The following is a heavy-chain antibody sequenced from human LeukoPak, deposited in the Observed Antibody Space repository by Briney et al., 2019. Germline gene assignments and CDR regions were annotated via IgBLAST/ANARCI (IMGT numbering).Heavy chain of an antibody. Sequence: PGGSLRLSCAASGFIFTNYAMSWVRQAPGKGLEWVAAISGSGVSTRDADSVKGRFTISRDNSKNTLYLQMSSLRAEDTAVYYCAKDHMSSPVTYGYSFDSWGQGTLVTVSS. V-gene: IGHV3-23*01. CDR3: AKDHMSSPVTYGYSFDS. D-gene: IGHD5-18*01. J-gene: IGHJ4*02. CDR1: GFIFTNYA. CDR2: ISGSGVST.